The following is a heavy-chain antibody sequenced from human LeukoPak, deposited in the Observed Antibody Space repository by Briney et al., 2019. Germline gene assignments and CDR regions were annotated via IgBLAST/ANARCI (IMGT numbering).Heavy chain of an antibody. CDR2: INHSGST. D-gene: IGHD6-13*01. CDR1: GGSFSGYY. CDR3: ARGYSSSWAGDQLDY. Sequence: SETLSLTCAVYGGSFSGYYWSWIRQPPGKGLEWIGEINHSGSTNYNPSLKSRVTISVDTSKNQFSLKLSSVTAADTAVYYCARGYSSSWAGDQLDYWGQGTLVTVSP. J-gene: IGHJ4*02. V-gene: IGHV4-34*01.